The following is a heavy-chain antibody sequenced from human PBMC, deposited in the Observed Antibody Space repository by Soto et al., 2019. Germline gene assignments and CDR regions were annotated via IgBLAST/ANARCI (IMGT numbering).Heavy chain of an antibody. Sequence: SVKVSCKASGGTFSSYAISWVRQAPGQGLEWMGGIIPILGTANYAQKFQGRVTITADESTSTSYMELSSLRSEDTAVYYCARDNRGDYAGFDYWGQGTLVTVSS. D-gene: IGHD4-17*01. CDR2: IIPILGTA. CDR3: ARDNRGDYAGFDY. V-gene: IGHV1-69*13. CDR1: GGTFSSYA. J-gene: IGHJ4*02.